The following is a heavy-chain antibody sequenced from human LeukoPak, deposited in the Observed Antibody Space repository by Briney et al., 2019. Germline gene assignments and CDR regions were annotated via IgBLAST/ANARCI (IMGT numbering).Heavy chain of an antibody. CDR1: GFTFSIYV. D-gene: IGHD3-10*01. J-gene: IGHJ4*02. V-gene: IGHV3-23*01. CDR2: INNNGRDT. Sequence: PGGSLRLSCAASGFTFSIYVMRWFRQAPGKGLEWVSSINNNGRDTYYADSVKGRFTISRDNSKNTLYLQMISLRAEDTAIYYCVYYDSGNSYKGPGHWGQGTLVTVSS. CDR3: VYYDSGNSYKGPGH.